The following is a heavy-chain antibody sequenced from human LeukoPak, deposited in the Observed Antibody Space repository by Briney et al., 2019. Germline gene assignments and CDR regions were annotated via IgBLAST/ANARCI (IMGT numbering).Heavy chain of an antibody. CDR1: GYPLTNNS. J-gene: IGHJ4*02. CDR3: KRVDTSLVIKFDF. D-gene: IGHD5-18*01. V-gene: IGHV5-51*01. CDR2: IYPDDSDT. Sequence: GEPRKSSGQASGYPLTNNSIAWAGQPHDKGRDWMGIIYPDDSDTTYSPSLAAHVTSAVDKCVSAAYPEWSSLRALETAVYCAKRVDTSLVIKFDFWGQGPLVTVAS.